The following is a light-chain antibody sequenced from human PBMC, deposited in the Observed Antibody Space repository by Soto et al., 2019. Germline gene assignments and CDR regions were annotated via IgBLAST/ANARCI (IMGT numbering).Light chain of an antibody. CDR3: QSSDRRLSGLV. V-gene: IGLV1-40*01. Sequence: VVTQPPSVSGAPGQRVTISCTGSSSNIGAGYDVHWYQQLPGTAPKLLIYGNSNRPSGVPERFSGSKSRTSASLAIPGGPAEEQADYYFQSSDRRLSGLVFGGATKLTV. CDR1: SSNIGAGYD. J-gene: IGLJ2*01. CDR2: GNS.